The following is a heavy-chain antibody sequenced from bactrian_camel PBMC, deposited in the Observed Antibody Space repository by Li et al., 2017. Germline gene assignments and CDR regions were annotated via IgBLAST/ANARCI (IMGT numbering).Heavy chain of an antibody. CDR1: GFTFRSYA. J-gene: IGHJ4*01. D-gene: IGHD2*01. CDR3: AAAHYSTWWFYNY. V-gene: IGHV3S41*01. CDR2: IDLDGRGA. Sequence: SGGGSVQAGGSLRLSCAASGFTFRSYAMSWFRQAPGKGLEWVSSIDLDGRGAWYAHSVKGRFTIARDNAKATLYLQMNSPQTEDTALYYCAAAHYSTWWFYNYWGQGTQVTVS.